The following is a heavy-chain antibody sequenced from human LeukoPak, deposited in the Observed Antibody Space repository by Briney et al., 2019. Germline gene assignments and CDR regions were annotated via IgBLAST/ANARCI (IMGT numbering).Heavy chain of an antibody. CDR2: IWYDGRTK. Sequence: GGSLRLSCEVSGFIFSNYGMHWVRQAPGKGLEWVALIWYDGRTKLHADSVKGRFTISRDNSANTLCLQMSSLRVEDTAVYYCAREWGRIAVAGGPGYWGQGALVTVSS. V-gene: IGHV3-33*01. CDR1: GFIFSNYG. D-gene: IGHD6-19*01. CDR3: AREWGRIAVAGGPGY. J-gene: IGHJ4*02.